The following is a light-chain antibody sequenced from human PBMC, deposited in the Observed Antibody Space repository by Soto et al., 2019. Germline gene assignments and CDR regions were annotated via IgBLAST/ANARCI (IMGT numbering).Light chain of an antibody. J-gene: IGKJ1*01. CDR2: WAS. V-gene: IGKV4-1*01. Sequence: DIVMTQSPDSLAVSLGERATINCKSSQSVLFSSRYKNYLAWYQQKPGQPPKLLFYWASTRESGVPDRFTASGSGTDFTLTIHSLQAADVAVYFCQQYFSSPWTFGQGTKVDIK. CDR1: QSVLFSSRYKNY. CDR3: QQYFSSPWT.